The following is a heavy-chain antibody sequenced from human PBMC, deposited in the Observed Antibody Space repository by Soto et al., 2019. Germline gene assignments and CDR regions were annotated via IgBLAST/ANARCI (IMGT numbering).Heavy chain of an antibody. V-gene: IGHV3-74*01. D-gene: IGHD3-10*01. CDR1: GFTFSNYW. J-gene: IGHJ1*01. CDR3: AKNRGLFLRDGLNY. Sequence: VQLVDSGGGLVQPGGSLRISCAASGFTFSNYWMYWVRKVPGTGLVWVSRIAADGSNTAYADSVEGRFSISRDNDKNTLYLQMNSLRPDDTALYYCAKNRGLFLRDGLNYWGQGTLVTVSS. CDR2: IAADGSNT.